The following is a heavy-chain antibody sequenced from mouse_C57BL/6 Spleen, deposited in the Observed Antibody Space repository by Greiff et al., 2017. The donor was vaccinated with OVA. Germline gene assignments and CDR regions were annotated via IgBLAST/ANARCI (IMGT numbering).Heavy chain of an antibody. V-gene: IGHV1-7*01. CDR1: GYTFTSYW. Sequence: QVQLQQSGAELAKPGASVKLSCKASGYTFTSYWMHWVKQRPGQGLDWIGYINPSSGYTKYNQKFKDKATLTADKSSSTAYMQLGSRAYEDSAVYYCARTAQVTAYWGQGTRVTVSA. CDR3: ARTAQVTAY. CDR2: INPSSGYT. J-gene: IGHJ3*01. D-gene: IGHD3-2*02.